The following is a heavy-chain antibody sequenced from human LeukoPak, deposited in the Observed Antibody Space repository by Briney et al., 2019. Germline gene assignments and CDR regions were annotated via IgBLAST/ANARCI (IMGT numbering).Heavy chain of an antibody. CDR1: GGSISSSSYY. Sequence: SETLSLTCTVSGGSISSSSYYWGWIRQPPGKGLEWIGSIYYSGSTYYDPSLKSRVTISVDTSKNQFSLKLSSVTAADTAVYYCARQIGGRSGYPNWFDPWGQGTLVTVSS. D-gene: IGHD3-3*01. V-gene: IGHV4-39*01. CDR3: ARQIGGRSGYPNWFDP. CDR2: IYYSGST. J-gene: IGHJ5*02.